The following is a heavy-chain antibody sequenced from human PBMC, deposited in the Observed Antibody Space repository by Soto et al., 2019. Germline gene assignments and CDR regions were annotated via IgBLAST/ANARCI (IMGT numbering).Heavy chain of an antibody. CDR3: AREPHEFWTSYWFDP. D-gene: IGHD3-3*01. CDR1: GYTFNTYG. J-gene: IGHJ5*02. CDR2: ISAYDGKT. V-gene: IGHV1-18*01. Sequence: ASVKVSCKTSGYTFNTYGINWVRQAPGQGLELMGWISAYDGKTTYAEKFQGRVTLTTDTSTSTAYMELRSLRSDATAIYYCAREPHEFWTSYWFDPWGQGTPVTVSS.